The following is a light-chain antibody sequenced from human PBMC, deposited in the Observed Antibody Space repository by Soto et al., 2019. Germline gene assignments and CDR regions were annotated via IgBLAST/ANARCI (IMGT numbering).Light chain of an antibody. V-gene: IGLV2-23*01. Sequence: QSALTQPASVSGAPGQSITISCTGNSSVVGSYNLVSWYQQHPGKAPKLMIYEGSKRPSGVSNRFSGSKSGSTASLTISGLQAEDEADYYCCSYAGSSTYVFGTGTKVTVL. CDR2: EGS. CDR1: SSVVGSYNL. J-gene: IGLJ1*01. CDR3: CSYAGSSTYV.